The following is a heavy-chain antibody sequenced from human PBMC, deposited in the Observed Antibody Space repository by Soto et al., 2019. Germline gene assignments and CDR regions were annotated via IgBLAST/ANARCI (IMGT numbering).Heavy chain of an antibody. CDR2: INHSGST. Sequence: SETLSLTCAVYGGSFSGYDWSWIRQPPGKGLEWIGEINHSGSTNYNPSLKSRVTISVDTSKNQFSLKLSSVTAADTAVYYCARLWATGYYYYMDVWGKGTTVTVSS. CDR3: ARLWATGYYYYMDV. V-gene: IGHV4-34*01. CDR1: GGSFSGYD. J-gene: IGHJ6*03. D-gene: IGHD5-12*01.